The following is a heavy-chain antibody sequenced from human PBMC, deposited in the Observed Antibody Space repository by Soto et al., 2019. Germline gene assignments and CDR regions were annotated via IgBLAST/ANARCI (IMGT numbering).Heavy chain of an antibody. J-gene: IGHJ6*03. CDR1: GFTFSSYA. Sequence: GGSLRLSCAASGFTFSSYAMSWVRQAPGKGLEWVSAISGSGGSTYYADSVKGRFTISRDNSKNTLYLQMNSLRAEDTAVYYCAKRGAKGRPAAKLGYYYYYMDVWGKGTTVTVSS. D-gene: IGHD2-2*01. CDR2: ISGSGGST. CDR3: AKRGAKGRPAAKLGYYYYYMDV. V-gene: IGHV3-23*01.